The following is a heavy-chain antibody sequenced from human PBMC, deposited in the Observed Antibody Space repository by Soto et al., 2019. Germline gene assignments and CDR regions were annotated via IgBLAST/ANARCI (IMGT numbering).Heavy chain of an antibody. CDR2: IYYSGST. D-gene: IGHD3-16*01. J-gene: IGHJ5*02. Sequence: PSETLSLTCTVSGGSISSSSHYWGWIRQPPGKGLEWIGSIYYSGSTYYNPSLKSRVTISVDTSKNQFSLKLSSVTAADTAVYYCARHSAAVRGWVVRGESETPSWFDPWGQGTLVTVSS. CDR1: GGSISSSSHY. V-gene: IGHV4-39*01. CDR3: ARHSAAVRGWVVRGESETPSWFDP.